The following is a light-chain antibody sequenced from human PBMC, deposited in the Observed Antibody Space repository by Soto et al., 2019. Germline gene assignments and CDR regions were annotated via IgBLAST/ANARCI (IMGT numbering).Light chain of an antibody. V-gene: IGKV3-15*01. J-gene: IGKJ4*01. CDR2: HAS. CDR1: QSVSNN. CDR3: QQYYKLPLT. Sequence: EIVMAQSPATLSVSPGERATLSCRASQSVSNNLAWYQQKPGQAPRLLIYHASTRATGIPARFSCSGSGTQFTFTLLSLHSEDFPVYYRQQYYKLPLTFGGGTKVEIQ.